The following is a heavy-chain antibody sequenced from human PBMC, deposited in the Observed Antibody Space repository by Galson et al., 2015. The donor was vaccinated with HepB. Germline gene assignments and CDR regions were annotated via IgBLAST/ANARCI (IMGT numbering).Heavy chain of an antibody. V-gene: IGHV3-48*03. CDR3: ARDFRDRLQGYYYYGMDV. CDR2: ISSSGSTI. Sequence: SLRLSCAASGFTFSSYEMNWVRQAPGKGLEWVSYISSSGSTIYYADSVKGRFTISRDNAKNSLYLQMNSLRAEDTAVYYCARDFRDRLQGYYYYGMDVWGQGTTVTVSS. CDR1: GFTFSSYE. J-gene: IGHJ6*02. D-gene: IGHD4-11*01.